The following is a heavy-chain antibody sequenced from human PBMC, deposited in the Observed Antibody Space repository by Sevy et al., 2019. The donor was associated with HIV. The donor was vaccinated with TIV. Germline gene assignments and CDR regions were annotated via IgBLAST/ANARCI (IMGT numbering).Heavy chain of an antibody. Sequence: GGSLRLSCAASGFTFSSYSMNWVRQAPGKGLEWVSPISSSSSYIYYADSVKGRFTISRDNAKNSLYLQMNSLRAEDTAVYYCARDALIGSMITFGGVIENDAFDIWGQGTMVTVSS. CDR3: ARDALIGSMITFGGVIENDAFDI. CDR1: GFTFSSYS. CDR2: ISSSSSYI. D-gene: IGHD3-16*02. J-gene: IGHJ3*02. V-gene: IGHV3-21*01.